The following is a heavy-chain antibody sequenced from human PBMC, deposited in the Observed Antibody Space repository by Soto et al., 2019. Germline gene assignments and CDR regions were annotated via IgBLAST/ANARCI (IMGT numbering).Heavy chain of an antibody. CDR2: INPNSGAT. Sequence: AAGKVSCKASGYTFTGYFIHWVRQAPGQGLEWVGYINPNSGATKYAPRFQGRVTMTSDTSIRTAYMDLSNLRSDDTAVYYCARGGGTILAPLTWGPGTLVTVSS. CDR1: GYTFTGYF. D-gene: IGHD3-3*01. V-gene: IGHV1-2*02. J-gene: IGHJ5*02. CDR3: ARGGGTILAPLT.